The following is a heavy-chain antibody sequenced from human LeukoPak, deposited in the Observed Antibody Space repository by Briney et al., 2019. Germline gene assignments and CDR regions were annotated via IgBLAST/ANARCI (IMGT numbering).Heavy chain of an antibody. CDR3: ARVAAAGTKGFWDY. Sequence: GGSLRLSCSDSGFTFSTTWMHWVRHALGERLVWGSRINVDGSSTFYADSVEGRFTISRNNARKALYLQMSRLRAEDTAVYFCARVAAAGTKGFWDYWGQGTLVTVSS. D-gene: IGHD6-13*01. J-gene: IGHJ4*02. CDR2: INVDGSST. CDR1: GFTFSTTW. V-gene: IGHV3-74*01.